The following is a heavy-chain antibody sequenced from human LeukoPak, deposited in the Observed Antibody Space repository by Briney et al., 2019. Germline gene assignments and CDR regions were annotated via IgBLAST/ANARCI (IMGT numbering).Heavy chain of an antibody. Sequence: ASVKVSCKASGYTFTNYAIHWVRQAPGQRLEWMVWINAGNGNTKYSLEFQGRVTITRDTSASTAYMELSSLRSEDEAVYYCARGRYCSSSSCSYYYMDVWGKGTTVTVSS. CDR3: ARGRYCSSSSCSYYYMDV. V-gene: IGHV1-3*03. CDR1: GYTFTNYA. D-gene: IGHD2-2*01. J-gene: IGHJ6*03. CDR2: INAGNGNT.